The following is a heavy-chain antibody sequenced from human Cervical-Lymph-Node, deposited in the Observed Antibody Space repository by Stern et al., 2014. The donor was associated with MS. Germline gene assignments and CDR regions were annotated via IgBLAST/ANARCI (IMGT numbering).Heavy chain of an antibody. CDR1: GFTFSSYS. V-gene: IGHV3-48*01. D-gene: IGHD1-1*01. CDR3: ARGYPQNDY. J-gene: IGHJ4*02. Sequence: EDQLVESGGALVQPGGSLRLSCAASGFTFSSYSLNWVRQAPGKGLEWLSYISSSSAIHYAASVKGRFTVSRDNAKNSVYLQMNSLGAEDTAVYYCARGYPQNDYWGQGTLVTVSS. CDR2: ISSSSAI.